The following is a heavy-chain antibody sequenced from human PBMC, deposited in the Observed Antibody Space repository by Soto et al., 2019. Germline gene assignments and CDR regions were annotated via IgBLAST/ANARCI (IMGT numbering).Heavy chain of an antibody. V-gene: IGHV4-34*01. J-gene: IGHJ3*02. CDR2: INHSGST. Sequence: QVQLQQWGAGLLKPSETLSLTCAVYGGSFSGYYWSWIRQPPGKGLEWIGEINHSGSTNYNPSLKSRVTISVDTSKNQFSLKLSSVTAAGTAVYYCARGCKYGDYDAFYIWGQGTMVTVSS. CDR3: ARGCKYGDYDAFYI. D-gene: IGHD4-17*01. CDR1: GGSFSGYY.